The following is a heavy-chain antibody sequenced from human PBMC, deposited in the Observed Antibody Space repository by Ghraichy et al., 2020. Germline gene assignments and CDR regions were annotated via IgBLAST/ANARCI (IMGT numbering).Heavy chain of an antibody. CDR2: IYYNGNTNYHST. V-gene: IGHV4-61*08. CDR3: VWGAPPDH. Sequence: SETLSLTCTVSGDSVSSDDYYWNWLRQPPGKRLEWLGYIYYNGNTNYHSTNYSPSLKSRNTISTASFTNKFPIKLTTMTASDTAVYYCVWGAPPDHWGQGTLVTVSS. D-gene: IGHD3-16*01. J-gene: IGHJ4*03. CDR1: GDSVSSDDYY.